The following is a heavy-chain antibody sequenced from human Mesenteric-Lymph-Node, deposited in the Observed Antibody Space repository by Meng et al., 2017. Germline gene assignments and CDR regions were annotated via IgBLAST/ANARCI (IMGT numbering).Heavy chain of an antibody. CDR2: IYYSGST. CDR1: GGSVSSGSYY. CDR3: ARERSWNDIGYFDY. J-gene: IGHJ4*02. D-gene: IGHD1-1*01. V-gene: IGHV4-61*01. Sequence: SETLSLTCTVSGGSVSSGSYYWSWIRQPPGKGLEWIGYIYYSGSTNYNPSLKSRVTLSLDTSKSQFSLELSSVTAADTAVYFCARERSWNDIGYFDYWGQGSLVTVSS.